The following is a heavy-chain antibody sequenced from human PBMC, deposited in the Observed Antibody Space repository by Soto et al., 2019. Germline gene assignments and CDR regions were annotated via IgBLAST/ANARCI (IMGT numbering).Heavy chain of an antibody. Sequence: GGSLRLSCAASGFTFSDYYMSWIRQAPGKGLEWVSYISSSGSTIYYADSVKGRFTISRDNAKNSLYLQMNSLRAEDTAVYYCARVRSDESSGWYDPWGQGTLVTVSS. J-gene: IGHJ5*02. D-gene: IGHD6-19*01. V-gene: IGHV3-11*01. CDR1: GFTFSDYY. CDR2: ISSSGSTI. CDR3: ARVRSDESSGWYDP.